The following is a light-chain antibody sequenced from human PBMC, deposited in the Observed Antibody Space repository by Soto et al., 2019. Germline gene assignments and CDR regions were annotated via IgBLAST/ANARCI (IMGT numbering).Light chain of an antibody. CDR3: QHRSNSPPTWT. CDR2: DAS. Sequence: EIVLTQSPATLSLSPGDRATLACRASQRIGTYLAWYQQKPGQAPRLLIYDASNRATGIPARFSGSGSGTDFTLTISRLEPEDFAVYFCQHRSNSPPTWTFGQGTKVEIK. V-gene: IGKV3-11*01. CDR1: QRIGTY. J-gene: IGKJ1*01.